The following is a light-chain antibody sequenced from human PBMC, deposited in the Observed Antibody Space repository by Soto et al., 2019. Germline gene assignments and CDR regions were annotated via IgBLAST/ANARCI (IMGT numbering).Light chain of an antibody. Sequence: DVQMTQSPSTLSASVGDRVTITCRASQSISSWLVWYKQKPGRAPNLLIYDASTLQSGVSSRFSGSGSGTEFTLTINRLQPDDFATYYCQQYKSYSQFTFGQGTKLEIK. J-gene: IGKJ2*01. CDR2: DAS. CDR3: QQYKSYSQFT. CDR1: QSISSW. V-gene: IGKV1-5*01.